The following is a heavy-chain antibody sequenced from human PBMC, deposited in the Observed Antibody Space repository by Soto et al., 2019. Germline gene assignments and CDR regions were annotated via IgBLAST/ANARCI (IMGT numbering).Heavy chain of an antibody. CDR2: INHSGNT. CDR3: ARHNYDGSCCYYYYYGMDV. CDR1: GGFFSGYY. V-gene: IGHV4-34*01. J-gene: IGHJ6*02. D-gene: IGHD3-22*01. Sequence: EALCLTRAVYGGFFSGYYWSWSRQPPGKGMEWIGEINHSGNTNYNPSLKSRVTISVDTSKNQFSLKLSSVTAADTAVYYCARHNYDGSCCYYYYYGMDVWGQGTTVTVSS.